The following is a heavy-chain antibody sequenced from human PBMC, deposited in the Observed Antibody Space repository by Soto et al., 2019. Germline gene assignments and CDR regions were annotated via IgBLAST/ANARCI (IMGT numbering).Heavy chain of an antibody. J-gene: IGHJ6*02. Sequence: GGSLRLSCAASGFTFSDYYMSWIRQAPGKGLEWVPYISSSGSTIYYADSVKGRFTISRDNAKNSLYLQMNSPRAEDTAVYYCARDRALRGYSYGPPGYYGMDVWGQGTKVTVSS. V-gene: IGHV3-11*01. D-gene: IGHD5-18*01. CDR2: ISSSGSTI. CDR3: ARDRALRGYSYGPPGYYGMDV. CDR1: GFTFSDYY.